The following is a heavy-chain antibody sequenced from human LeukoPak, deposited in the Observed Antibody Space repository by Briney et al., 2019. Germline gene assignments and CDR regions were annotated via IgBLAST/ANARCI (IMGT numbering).Heavy chain of an antibody. CDR3: ARGGVTDAFDI. Sequence: RSSETLSLTCTVSGGSISSSSYYWGWIRQPPGKGLEWIGSIYYSGSTYYNPSLKSRVTISVDTSKNQFSLKLSSVTAVDTAVCYCARGGVTDAFDIWGQGTMVTVSS. V-gene: IGHV4-39*07. CDR1: GGSISSSSYY. D-gene: IGHD2-21*02. CDR2: IYYSGST. J-gene: IGHJ3*02.